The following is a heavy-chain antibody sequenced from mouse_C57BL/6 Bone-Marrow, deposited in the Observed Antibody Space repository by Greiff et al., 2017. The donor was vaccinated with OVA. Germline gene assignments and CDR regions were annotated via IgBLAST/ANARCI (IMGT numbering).Heavy chain of an antibody. V-gene: IGHV1-81*01. Sequence: VKLQESGAELARPGASVKLSCKASGYTFTSYGISWVKQRTGQGLEWIGEIYPRSGNTYYNEKFKGKATLTADKSSSTAYMELRSLTSEDSAVYFCELLWYFDVWGTGTTVTVSS. D-gene: IGHD1-1*01. CDR2: IYPRSGNT. J-gene: IGHJ1*03. CDR1: GYTFTSYG. CDR3: ELLWYFDV.